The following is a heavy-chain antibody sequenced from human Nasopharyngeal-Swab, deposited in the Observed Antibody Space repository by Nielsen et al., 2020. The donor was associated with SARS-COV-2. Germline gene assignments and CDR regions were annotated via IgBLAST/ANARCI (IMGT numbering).Heavy chain of an antibody. CDR1: GFTFSGYW. J-gene: IGHJ4*02. CDR3: ARGRPLGGYYFGYFDY. V-gene: IGHV3-7*01. D-gene: IGHD3-3*01. CDR2: IKQDASEM. Sequence: GESLKISCAVSGFTFSGYWMSWVRQVPGKGLEWVANIKQDASEMYCVDSVKGRFTISRDNAKNSLYLQMNSLRAEDTAVYFCARGRPLGGYYFGYFDYWGQGTLVTVSS.